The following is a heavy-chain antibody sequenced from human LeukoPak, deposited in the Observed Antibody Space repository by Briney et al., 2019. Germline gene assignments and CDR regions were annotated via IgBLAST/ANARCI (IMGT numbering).Heavy chain of an antibody. CDR3: AKGIEGVYDAFDI. CDR1: GFTFSSYA. J-gene: IGHJ3*02. Sequence: GGSLRLSCAASGFTFSSYAMSWVRHAPGKGLEWVSAISGSGGSTYYADSVKGRFTISRDNSKNTLYLQMNRLRAEDTAVYYCAKGIEGVYDAFDIWGQGTMVTVSS. V-gene: IGHV3-23*01. D-gene: IGHD2-8*01. CDR2: ISGSGGST.